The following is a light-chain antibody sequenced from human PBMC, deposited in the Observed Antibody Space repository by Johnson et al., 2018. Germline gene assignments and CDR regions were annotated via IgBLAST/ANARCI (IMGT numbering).Light chain of an antibody. CDR1: SSNIGNNY. Sequence: QSVLTQPPSVSAAPGQKVTISCSGSSSNIGNNYVSWYQQLPGTAPKLLIYENNKRPSGIPDRFSGSKSGTSATLGITGIQTGDEADYYCGTWDSSLSAGNVFGSGTKVTV. CDR3: GTWDSSLSAGNV. CDR2: ENN. V-gene: IGLV1-51*02. J-gene: IGLJ1*01.